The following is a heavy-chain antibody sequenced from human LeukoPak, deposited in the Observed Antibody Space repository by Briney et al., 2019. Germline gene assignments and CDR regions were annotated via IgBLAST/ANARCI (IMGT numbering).Heavy chain of an antibody. CDR3: AKGREDYDFWSGYVWDY. D-gene: IGHD3-3*01. J-gene: IGHJ4*02. V-gene: IGHV3-48*01. CDR2: INSGSTTI. CDR1: GFTFSTYS. Sequence: GGSLRLSCAASGFTFSTYSMNWVRQAPGKGLEWVSYINSGSTTIYYADSVKGRFTISRDNSKNTLYLQMNSLRAEDTAVYYCAKGREDYDFWSGYVWDYWGQGTLVTVSS.